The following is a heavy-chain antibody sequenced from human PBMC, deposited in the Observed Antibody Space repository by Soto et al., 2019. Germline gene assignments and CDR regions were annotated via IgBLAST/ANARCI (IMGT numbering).Heavy chain of an antibody. D-gene: IGHD3-3*01. CDR3: ARAGYDFWSGYRYYYMDV. CDR1: GYTFTSYG. J-gene: IGHJ6*03. V-gene: IGHV1-18*01. CDR2: ISAYNGNT. Sequence: ASVKVSCKASGYTFTSYGISWVRQAPGQGLEWMGWISAYNGNTNYAQKLQGRVTITTDTSTSTAYMRLRSLRSDDTAVYYCARAGYDFWSGYRYYYMDVWGKGTTVTVSS.